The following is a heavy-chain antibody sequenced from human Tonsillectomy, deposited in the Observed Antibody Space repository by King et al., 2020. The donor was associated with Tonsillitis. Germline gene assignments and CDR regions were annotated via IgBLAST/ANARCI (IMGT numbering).Heavy chain of an antibody. Sequence: QLQLQESGPGLVKPSETLSLTCTVSGGSISSSSYYWGWIRQRPGKGLEWIGSIYYSGSTYYNPSLQTRVTISVDTSKNQFSLKLSSVTAADTAVYYCARGAVIAAAPVDYWGQGTLVTVSS. CDR1: GGSISSSSYY. J-gene: IGHJ4*02. CDR3: ARGAVIAAAPVDY. CDR2: IYYSGST. V-gene: IGHV4-39*01. D-gene: IGHD6-13*01.